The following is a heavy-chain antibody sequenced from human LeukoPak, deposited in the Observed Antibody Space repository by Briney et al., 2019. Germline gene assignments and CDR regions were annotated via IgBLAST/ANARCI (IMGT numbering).Heavy chain of an antibody. V-gene: IGHV4-59*01. Sequence: SETLSLTCTVSGGSISSYYWSWIRQPPGKGLEWIGYIYYSGSTNYNPSLKSRVTISVDTSKNQFSLKLSSVTAADTAVYYCARDKGGSGWYREFDYWGQGTLVTVSS. J-gene: IGHJ4*02. CDR2: IYYSGST. CDR3: ARDKGGSGWYREFDY. CDR1: GGSISSYY. D-gene: IGHD6-19*01.